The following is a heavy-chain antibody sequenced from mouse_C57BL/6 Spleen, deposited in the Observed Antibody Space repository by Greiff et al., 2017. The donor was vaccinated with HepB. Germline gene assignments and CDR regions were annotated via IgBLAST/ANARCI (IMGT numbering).Heavy chain of an antibody. CDR2: IYPGDGDT. D-gene: IGHD2-3*01. V-gene: IGHV1-82*01. Sequence: QVQLQQSGPELVKPGASVKISCKASGYAFSSSWMNWVKQRPGKGLEWIGRIYPGDGDTNYNGKFKGKATLTADKSSSTAYMQLSSLTSEDSAVYFCARSSNDGYYVYFDYWGQGTTLTVSS. CDR1: GYAFSSSW. CDR3: ARSSNDGYYVYFDY. J-gene: IGHJ2*01.